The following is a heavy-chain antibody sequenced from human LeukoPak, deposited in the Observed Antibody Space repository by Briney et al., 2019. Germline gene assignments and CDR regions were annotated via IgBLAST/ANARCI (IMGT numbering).Heavy chain of an antibody. CDR2: INHSGST. D-gene: IGHD3-3*01. Sequence: SETLSLTCAVYGGSFSGYYWSWIRQPPGKGLEWIGEINHSGSTNYNPSLKSRVTISVDTSKNQFSLKLSSVTAADTAVYYCARGGRDYDFWSGYTHEYNWFDPWGQGTLVTVSS. V-gene: IGHV4-34*01. CDR3: ARGGRDYDFWSGYTHEYNWFDP. J-gene: IGHJ5*02. CDR1: GGSFSGYY.